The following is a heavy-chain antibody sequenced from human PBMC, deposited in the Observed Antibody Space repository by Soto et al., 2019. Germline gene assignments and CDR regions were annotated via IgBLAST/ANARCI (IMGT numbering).Heavy chain of an antibody. CDR2: INAGNGNT. J-gene: IGHJ4*02. V-gene: IGHV1-3*01. D-gene: IGHD3-3*01. CDR3: ARTSGYSLYDY. Sequence: GASVKVSCKASGYTFISYAMHWVRQAPGQRLEWMGWINAGNGNTKYSQKFQGRVTITRDTSASTAYMELSSLRSEDTAGYYCARTSGYSLYDYWGQGTLVTVSS. CDR1: GYTFISYA.